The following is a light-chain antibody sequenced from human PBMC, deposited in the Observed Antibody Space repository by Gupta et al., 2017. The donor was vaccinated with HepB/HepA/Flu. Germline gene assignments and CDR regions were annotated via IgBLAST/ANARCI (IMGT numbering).Light chain of an antibody. V-gene: IGKV1-33*01. CDR2: DAS. J-gene: IGKJ2*01. CDR1: QDITNY. CDR3: QHYKNLPHN. Sequence: DIQMTQSPSSLSASVGDRVTITCQASQDITNYLNWYQKKPGKAPKLLIYDASNLETGVPSRFSGSGSETDFTFTISSLQPEDIATYYCQHYKNLPHNFGQGTKLEIK.